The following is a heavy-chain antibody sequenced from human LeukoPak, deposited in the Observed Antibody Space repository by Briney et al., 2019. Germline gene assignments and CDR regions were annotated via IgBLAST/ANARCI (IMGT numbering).Heavy chain of an antibody. Sequence: PSETLSLTCTVSGGSISSSSYYWGWIRQPPGRGLEWIGSIYYSGSTYYNPSLKSRVTISVDTSKNQFSLKLSSVTAADTAVYYCARHDSSGHKYYFDYWGQGTLVTVSS. D-gene: IGHD3-22*01. CDR1: GGSISSSSYY. CDR2: IYYSGST. J-gene: IGHJ4*02. V-gene: IGHV4-39*01. CDR3: ARHDSSGHKYYFDY.